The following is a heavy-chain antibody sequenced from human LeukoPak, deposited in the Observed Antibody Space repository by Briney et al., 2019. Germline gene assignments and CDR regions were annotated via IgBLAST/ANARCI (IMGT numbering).Heavy chain of an antibody. Sequence: GGSLRLSCAASAFTVRTSYMTWVRQAPGKGLEWVSVISGFGDTYYADSVKGRFTISRDNSKNTLYLQMNSLRAEDTAVYYCATPKRSGVSFDYWGQGTLVTVFS. V-gene: IGHV3-53*01. CDR1: AFTVRTSY. J-gene: IGHJ4*02. CDR3: ATPKRSGVSFDY. D-gene: IGHD3-10*01. CDR2: ISGFGDT.